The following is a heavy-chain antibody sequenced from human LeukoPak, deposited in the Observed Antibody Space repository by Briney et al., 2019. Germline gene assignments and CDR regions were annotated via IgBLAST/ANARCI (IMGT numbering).Heavy chain of an antibody. CDR1: GFPFKIFS. CDR2: ISDSSNFI. Sequence: PGGSLRLCCAVSGFPFKIFSMNWVRQAPGKGLEWVASISDSSNFIYYADSVKGRFTISRDNAKDSLYLQMNSLRVEDTAVYYCETKRRGSWDETDYWGQGTLVTVAS. D-gene: IGHD1-26*01. J-gene: IGHJ4*02. CDR3: ETKRRGSWDETDY. V-gene: IGHV3-21*01.